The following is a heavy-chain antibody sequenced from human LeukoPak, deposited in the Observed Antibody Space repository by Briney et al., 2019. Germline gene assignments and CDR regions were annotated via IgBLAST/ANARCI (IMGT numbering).Heavy chain of an antibody. D-gene: IGHD6-13*01. CDR1: GFTFSSYA. Sequence: TGGTLRLSCAASGFTFSSYAMSWVRQAPGKGLEWVSAISGSGGSTYYADSVKGRFTISRDNSKNSLYLQMNSLRAEDTAVYYCASWIIAAAGNVYWGQGTLVTVSS. V-gene: IGHV3-23*01. CDR2: ISGSGGST. J-gene: IGHJ4*02. CDR3: ASWIIAAAGNVY.